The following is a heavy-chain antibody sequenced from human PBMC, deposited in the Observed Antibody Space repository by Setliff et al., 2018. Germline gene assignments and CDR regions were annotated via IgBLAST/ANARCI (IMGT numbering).Heavy chain of an antibody. CDR3: AGPFDVGPYPRPIDGLDL. D-gene: IGHD3-9*01. J-gene: IGHJ3*01. CDR2: INPNSGGR. CDR1: GYIFRDYY. V-gene: IGHV1-2*02. Sequence: ASVKVSCKASGYIFRDYYIHRVRQAPGQGLEWMGWINPNSGGREYAEAFQGRVTMTGDTYIRTAFMELSGLTSDDTAVYYCAGPFDVGPYPRPIDGLDLWGQGTRVTVSS.